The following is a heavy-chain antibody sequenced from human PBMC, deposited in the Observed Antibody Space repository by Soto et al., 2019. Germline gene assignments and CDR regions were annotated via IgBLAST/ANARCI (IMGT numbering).Heavy chain of an antibody. J-gene: IGHJ4*02. V-gene: IGHV4-34*01. CDR3: SRGGDAYKAGNY. Sequence: QVQLQQWGAGLLKPSETLSLTCAVYGGSLSGYYWTWIRRPPGKGLEWIGEIHHSGSINYNSSLKSRVTISADPSKIQFILKLSSVTAADTAVYYCSRGGDAYKAGNYWGQGTLVTVSS. D-gene: IGHD1-1*01. CDR2: IHHSGSI. CDR1: GGSLSGYY.